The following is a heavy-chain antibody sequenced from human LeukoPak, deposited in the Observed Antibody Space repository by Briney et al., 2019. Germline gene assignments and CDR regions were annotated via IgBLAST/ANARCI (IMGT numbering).Heavy chain of an antibody. D-gene: IGHD3-16*01. V-gene: IGHV1-46*01. CDR1: GYTFTSYY. Sequence: ASVKVSCKASGYTFTSYYMHWVRQAPGQGLEWMGIINPSGGSTSYAQKFQGRVTMTRDTSTSTVYMELSSLRSEDTAVYYCARDPRMITFGGVIQYYFDYWGQGTLVTVSS. CDR2: INPSGGST. J-gene: IGHJ4*02. CDR3: ARDPRMITFGGVIQYYFDY.